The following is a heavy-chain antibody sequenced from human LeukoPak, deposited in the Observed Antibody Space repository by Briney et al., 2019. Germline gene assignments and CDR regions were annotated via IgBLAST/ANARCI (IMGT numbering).Heavy chain of an antibody. J-gene: IGHJ4*02. Sequence: GGSLRLSCAASGFTFSSYSMNWVRQAPGKGLEWVSSISSSSSYIYYADSVKGRFTISRDNAKNSLYLQMNSLRAEDTAVYYCARDQFSSGPFGYWGQGTLVTVSS. V-gene: IGHV3-21*01. CDR2: ISSSSSYI. CDR1: GFTFSSYS. D-gene: IGHD6-19*01. CDR3: ARDQFSSGPFGY.